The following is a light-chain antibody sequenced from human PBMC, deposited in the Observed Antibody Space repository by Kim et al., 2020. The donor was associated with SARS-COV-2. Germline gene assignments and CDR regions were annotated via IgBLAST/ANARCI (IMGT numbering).Light chain of an antibody. CDR2: GAS. J-gene: IGKJ2*01. CDR3: QQYNNWPYT. CDR1: QSVSTN. V-gene: IGKV3-15*01. Sequence: SVSPGESAPRSCRASQSVSTNLAWYQQNPGQAPRLVIYGASTRATGIPAGFSGSGSGTEFTLTISSLQSEDFAVYYCQQYNNWPYTFGQGTKLEI.